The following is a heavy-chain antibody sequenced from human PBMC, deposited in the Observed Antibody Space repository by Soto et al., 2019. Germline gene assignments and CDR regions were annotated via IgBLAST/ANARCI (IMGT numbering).Heavy chain of an antibody. CDR2: IYYSGST. D-gene: IGHD3-3*01. V-gene: IGHV4-30-4*01. J-gene: IGHJ5*02. CDR3: ATRRFLSPESSP. CDR1: GGSISSGDYY. Sequence: SETLSLTCTVSGGSISSGDYYWSWIRQPPGKGLEWIGYIYYSGSTYYNPSLKSRVTISVDTSKNQFSLKLSSVTAADTAVYYCATRRFLSPESSPWGQGTLVTVSS.